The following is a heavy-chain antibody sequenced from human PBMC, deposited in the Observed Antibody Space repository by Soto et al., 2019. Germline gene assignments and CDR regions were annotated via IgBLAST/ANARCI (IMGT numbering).Heavy chain of an antibody. CDR3: ARENNFFDSGSGVDY. Sequence: EGHLVESGGGLVKPGGSLRLSCAASGFSFSTYSLSWVRQAPGKGLEWVSSITSSSTYIHYADSVKGRFTISRDNAKNSLYLQMNSLRAEDTAVYYCARENNFFDSGSGVDYWGQGTLVTVSS. V-gene: IGHV3-21*01. J-gene: IGHJ4*02. CDR1: GFSFSTYS. D-gene: IGHD3-10*01. CDR2: ITSSSTYI.